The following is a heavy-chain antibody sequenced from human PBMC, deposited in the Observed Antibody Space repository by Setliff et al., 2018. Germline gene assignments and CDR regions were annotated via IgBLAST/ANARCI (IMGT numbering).Heavy chain of an antibody. J-gene: IGHJ3*02. CDR2: IYYSGST. D-gene: IGHD7-27*01. CDR3: AREPLWGSHDAFDI. Sequence: SETLSLTCTVSGGSFTTYYWSWIRQSPGKGLEWIGYIYYSGSTNYNPSLKSRVSISVDTSKNQFSLRLTSVTAADTAVYYCAREPLWGSHDAFDIWGQGTMVTVSS. CDR1: GGSFTTYY. V-gene: IGHV4-59*01.